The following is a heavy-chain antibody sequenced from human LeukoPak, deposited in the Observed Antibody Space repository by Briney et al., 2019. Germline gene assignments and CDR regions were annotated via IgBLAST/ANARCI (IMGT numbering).Heavy chain of an antibody. CDR3: ARDLRPAAGYSSGWFDY. V-gene: IGHV3-20*04. CDR2: INWNGGST. D-gene: IGHD6-19*01. J-gene: IGHJ5*01. Sequence: GGSLRLSCAASGFTFDDYDMSWVRQAPGKGLEWVSGINWNGGSTVYADSVKGRFTISRDNAKNSLYLQMNSLRAEDTALYYCARDLRPAAGYSSGWFDYWGQGTLVTVSS. CDR1: GFTFDDYD.